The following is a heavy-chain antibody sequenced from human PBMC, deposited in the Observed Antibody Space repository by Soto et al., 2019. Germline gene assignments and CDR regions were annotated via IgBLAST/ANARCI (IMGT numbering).Heavy chain of an antibody. D-gene: IGHD5-18*01. CDR2: IYYSGST. V-gene: IGHV4-59*01. Sequence: SETLSLTCTVSGGSISSYYWSWIRQPPGNGLEWIGHIYYSGSTNYNPSLKSRVTISVDTSKNQFSLKLSSVTGADTAVYYCARGGYSYGYDYWGRGTLVTVSS. CDR1: GGSISSYY. CDR3: ARGGYSYGYDY. J-gene: IGHJ4*02.